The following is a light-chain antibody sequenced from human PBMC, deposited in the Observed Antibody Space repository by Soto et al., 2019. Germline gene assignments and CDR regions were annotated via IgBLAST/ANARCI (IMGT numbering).Light chain of an antibody. CDR3: RQYGSSPSYT. CDR1: QSVSSSY. J-gene: IGKJ2*01. Sequence: EIVLTQSPGTLSLSPGERATLSCRASQSVSSSYLAWYQQKPGQAPRLLIYGASSRATGIPDRFSGSGSGTPFTITIIRLGHEDGGVYYCRQYGSSPSYTFGQGTKLEIK. CDR2: GAS. V-gene: IGKV3-20*01.